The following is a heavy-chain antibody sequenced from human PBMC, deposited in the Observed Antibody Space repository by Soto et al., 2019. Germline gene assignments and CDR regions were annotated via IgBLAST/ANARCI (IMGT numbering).Heavy chain of an antibody. Sequence: SLRLSCAASGFTFSSYSMNWVRQAPGKGLEWVSYISSSSSTIYYADSVKGRFTTSRDNAKNSLYLQMNSLRAEDTAVYYCARDLGSSWYPEYFQHWGQGTLVTVSS. CDR1: GFTFSSYS. CDR2: ISSSSSTI. D-gene: IGHD6-13*01. V-gene: IGHV3-48*01. J-gene: IGHJ1*01. CDR3: ARDLGSSWYPEYFQH.